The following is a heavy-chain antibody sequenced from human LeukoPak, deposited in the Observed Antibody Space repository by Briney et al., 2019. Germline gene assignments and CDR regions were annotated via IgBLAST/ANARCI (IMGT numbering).Heavy chain of an antibody. J-gene: IGHJ4*02. CDR2: INPNGGGT. D-gene: IGHD3-22*01. CDR1: GYTFTGYY. V-gene: IGHV1-2*02. CDR3: ARKTYYNVSSVYSPYYFAS. Sequence: ASVKVSCKASGYTFTGYYMHWVRQAPGQGLEWMGWINPNGGGTNYVQKFQGRVTMTRDTSISTAYMELSRLRSDDTAVYYCARKTYYNVSSVYSPYYFASGAKGPLATVPP.